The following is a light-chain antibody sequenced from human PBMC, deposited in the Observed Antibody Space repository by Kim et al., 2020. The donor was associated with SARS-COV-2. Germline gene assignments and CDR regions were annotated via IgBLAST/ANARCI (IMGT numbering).Light chain of an antibody. Sequence: SPGERAPLSCRASQSVGRFLAWYQQKPGQAPRLLIYDTSNRATDIPARFSGSGSGTDFTLTIDSLEAEDFAVYYCQQRDSWPPYTFGQGTKLEIK. CDR3: QQRDSWPPYT. J-gene: IGKJ2*01. CDR2: DTS. CDR1: QSVGRF. V-gene: IGKV3-11*01.